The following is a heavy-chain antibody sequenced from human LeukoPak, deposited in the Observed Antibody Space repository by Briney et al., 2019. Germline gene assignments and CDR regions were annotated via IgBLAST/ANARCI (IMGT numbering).Heavy chain of an antibody. J-gene: IGHJ6*03. V-gene: IGHV3-30*18. Sequence: GGSLRLSCAASGFTFSSYGMHWVRQAPGKGLEWVAVISYDGSNKYYADSVKGRFTISRDNSKNTLYLQMNSLRAEDTAVYYCAKVGGRESSSWEYYYYYMDVWGKGTTVTVSS. CDR3: AKVGGRESSSWEYYYYYMDV. D-gene: IGHD6-13*01. CDR2: ISYDGSNK. CDR1: GFTFSSYG.